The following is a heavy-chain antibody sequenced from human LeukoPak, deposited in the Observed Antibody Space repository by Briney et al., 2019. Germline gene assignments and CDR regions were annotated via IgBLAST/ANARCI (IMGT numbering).Heavy chain of an antibody. CDR3: ARSSGRSPNRDYMDV. CDR2: IIPIFGTA. Sequence: ASVKVSCKASGGTFSSYAISWVRQAPGQGLEWMGGIIPIFGTANYAQKFQGRVTITADKSTSTVYMELSSLRSEDTAVYYCARSSGRSPNRDYMDVWGKGTTVTISS. CDR1: GGTFSSYA. D-gene: IGHD1-14*01. J-gene: IGHJ6*03. V-gene: IGHV1-69*06.